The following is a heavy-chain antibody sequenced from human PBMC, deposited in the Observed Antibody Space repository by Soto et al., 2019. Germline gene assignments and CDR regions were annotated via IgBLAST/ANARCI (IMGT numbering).Heavy chain of an antibody. V-gene: IGHV5-51*01. D-gene: IGHD4-17*01. Sequence: PGESLKISCKGSGYSFTSYWIGWVRQMPGKGLEWMGIIYPGDSDTRYSPSFQGQVTISADKSISTAYLQWSSLKASDTAMYYCARAPSHGDDDDAYYYGMDVWGQGTTVTVSS. CDR2: IYPGDSDT. CDR1: GYSFTSYW. J-gene: IGHJ6*02. CDR3: ARAPSHGDDDDAYYYGMDV.